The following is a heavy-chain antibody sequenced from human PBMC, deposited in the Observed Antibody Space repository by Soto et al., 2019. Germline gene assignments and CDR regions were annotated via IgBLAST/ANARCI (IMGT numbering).Heavy chain of an antibody. V-gene: IGHV3-23*01. Sequence: LRLSCAASGFTFSSYAMSWVRQAPGKGLEWVSAISGSGGSTYYADSVKGRFTISRDNSKNTLYLQMNSLRAEDTAVYYCAKSLSRSYCGMDVWGQGTTVTVSS. CDR3: AKSLSRSYCGMDV. CDR2: ISGSGGST. J-gene: IGHJ6*02. CDR1: GFTFSSYA.